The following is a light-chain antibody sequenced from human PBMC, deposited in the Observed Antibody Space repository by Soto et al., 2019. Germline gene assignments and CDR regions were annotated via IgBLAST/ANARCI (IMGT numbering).Light chain of an antibody. CDR2: DAS. Sequence: DIQMTQSPSTLSASVGDRVTITCRASQSISSWFAWYQQKPGKAPKLLIYDASSLESGVPSRFSGSGSGTEFTLTISSLQPDDFATYYCQQYISYPFTFGPGTKVDIK. J-gene: IGKJ3*01. CDR3: QQYISYPFT. CDR1: QSISSW. V-gene: IGKV1-5*01.